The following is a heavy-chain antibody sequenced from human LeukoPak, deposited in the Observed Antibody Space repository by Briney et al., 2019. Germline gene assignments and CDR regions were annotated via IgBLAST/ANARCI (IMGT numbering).Heavy chain of an antibody. V-gene: IGHV4-34*01. Sequence: SETLSLTCAVYGGSFSGYYWSWIRQPPGEGLEWIGEINHSGSTNYNPSLKSRVTISVDTSKNQFSLKLSSVTAADTAVYYCARGLSGSYSTGYYYYYIGVWGKGTTVTVSS. CDR1: GGSFSGYY. CDR3: ARGLSGSYSTGYYYYYIGV. J-gene: IGHJ6*03. D-gene: IGHD1-26*01. CDR2: INHSGST.